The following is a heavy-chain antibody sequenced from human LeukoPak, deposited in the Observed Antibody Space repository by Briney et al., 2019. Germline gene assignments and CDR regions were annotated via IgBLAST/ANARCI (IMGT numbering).Heavy chain of an antibody. Sequence: SETLSLTCTVSGGSISSYYWSWVRQPPGKGLEWIGYISHSGSTSYNPSLKSRVTISADTSKNQFSLKLNSVTAADTAMYYCARLRWPQLQLIFDHWGQGPLVTVSS. D-gene: IGHD2-2*01. CDR2: ISHSGST. CDR1: GGSISSYY. CDR3: ARLRWPQLQLIFDH. J-gene: IGHJ4*02. V-gene: IGHV4-59*08.